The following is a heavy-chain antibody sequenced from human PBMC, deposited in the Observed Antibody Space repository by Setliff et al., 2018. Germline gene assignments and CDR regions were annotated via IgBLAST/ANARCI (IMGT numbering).Heavy chain of an antibody. CDR3: VRDAGDGYGVDAYAGGGFDI. V-gene: IGHV4-61*09. J-gene: IGHJ3*02. Sequence: PSETLSLTCTVSGGSISNTYYYWSWIRQPAGQGLEWIGQIYTSWSTNYNPSLKSRVTISVDTSKNQFSLKLSSVTAADTAVYYCVRDAGDGYGVDAYAGGGFDIWGQGTMVTVS. CDR2: IYTSWST. D-gene: IGHD4-17*01. CDR1: GGSISNTYYY.